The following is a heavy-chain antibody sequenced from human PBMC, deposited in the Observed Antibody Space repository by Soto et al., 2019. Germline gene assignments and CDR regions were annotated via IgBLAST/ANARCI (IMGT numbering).Heavy chain of an antibody. D-gene: IGHD2-2*01. CDR3: ARVPVVVPAALHFDY. Sequence: ASVKVSCKASGYTFTSYYMHWVRQAPGQGLEWMGIINPSGGSTSYAQKFQGRVTMTRDTSTSTVYMELSSLRSEDTAVYYCARVPVVVPAALHFDYRGKGTLVTVSS. CDR2: INPSGGST. V-gene: IGHV1-46*01. J-gene: IGHJ4*02. CDR1: GYTFTSYY.